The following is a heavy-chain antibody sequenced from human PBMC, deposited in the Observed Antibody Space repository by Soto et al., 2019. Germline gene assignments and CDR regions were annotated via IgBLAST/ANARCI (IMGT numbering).Heavy chain of an antibody. Sequence: QVQLVESGGNVVQPGRSLRLSCEVSGFTFNNYGFHWVRQAPGKGLEWVSIISYDGRIEYYADSVRGRFTISRDSSKSAVFLQMNSLRAEDTAVYYCAIARHTMLRGITYSYFEPWGQGTLVTVSS. V-gene: IGHV3-33*01. CDR2: ISYDGRIE. J-gene: IGHJ4*02. D-gene: IGHD3-10*01. CDR3: AIARHTMLRGITYSYFEP. CDR1: GFTFNNYG.